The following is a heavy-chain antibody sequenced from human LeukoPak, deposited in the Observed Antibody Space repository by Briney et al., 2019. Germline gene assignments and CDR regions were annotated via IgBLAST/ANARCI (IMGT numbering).Heavy chain of an antibody. J-gene: IGHJ4*02. Sequence: PGGSLRLSCAASGFTFNIYTMHWVRQAPGQGLEWVAFISDDGINKYYADSVKGRFTISGDNSKNTLYLQMNSLTVEDTAVYYCARSQSSSLIDYWGQGTLVTVSS. CDR1: GFTFNIYT. V-gene: IGHV3-30-3*01. D-gene: IGHD6-13*01. CDR3: ARSQSSSLIDY. CDR2: ISDDGINK.